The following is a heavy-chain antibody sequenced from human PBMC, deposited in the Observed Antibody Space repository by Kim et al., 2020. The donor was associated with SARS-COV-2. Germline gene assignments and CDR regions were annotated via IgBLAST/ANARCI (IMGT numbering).Heavy chain of an antibody. Sequence: GGSLRLSCAASGFTFSSYGMHWVRQAPGKGLEWVAVIWYDGSNKYYADSVKGRFTISRDNSKNTLYLQMNSLRAEDTAVYYCARDPDAGIWWYFDLWGRGTLVTVSS. CDR2: IWYDGSNK. CDR3: ARDPDAGIWWYFDL. D-gene: IGHD6-13*01. J-gene: IGHJ2*01. V-gene: IGHV3-33*01. CDR1: GFTFSSYG.